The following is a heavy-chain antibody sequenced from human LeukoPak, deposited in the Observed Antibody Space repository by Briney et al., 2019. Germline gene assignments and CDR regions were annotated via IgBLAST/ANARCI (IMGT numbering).Heavy chain of an antibody. Sequence: GRSLRLSCAASGFTFSSYWMSWVRQAPGKGLEWVANIKQDGSEKYYVDSVKGRFTISRDNAKNSLYLQMNSLRAEDTAVYYCAGETYDYVWGSYRYTRNYAFDIWGQGTMVTVSS. J-gene: IGHJ3*02. CDR3: AGETYDYVWGSYRYTRNYAFDI. V-gene: IGHV3-7*01. CDR2: IKQDGSEK. D-gene: IGHD3-16*02. CDR1: GFTFSSYW.